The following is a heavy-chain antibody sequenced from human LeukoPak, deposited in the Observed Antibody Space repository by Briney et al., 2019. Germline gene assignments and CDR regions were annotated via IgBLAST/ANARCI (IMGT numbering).Heavy chain of an antibody. CDR2: IYYTGST. J-gene: IGHJ5*01. Sequence: SETLSLTCTVSGGSISSSSYYWGWIRQPPGKGLEWIGSIYYTGSTYYNPSLKSRVTISVDTSKNQFSLKLSSVTAADTAVYYCARDLSASSGFDSWGQGTLVTVSS. CDR3: ARDLSASSGFDS. CDR1: GGSISSSSYY. V-gene: IGHV4-39*02. D-gene: IGHD6-6*01.